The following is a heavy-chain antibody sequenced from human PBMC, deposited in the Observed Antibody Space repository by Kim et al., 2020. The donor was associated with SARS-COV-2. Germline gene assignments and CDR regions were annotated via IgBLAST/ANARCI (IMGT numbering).Heavy chain of an antibody. J-gene: IGHJ4*02. V-gene: IGHV3-23*01. D-gene: IGHD2-15*01. CDR2: ISSSGHVT. CDR1: GFTFSSYA. Sequence: GGSLRLSCAASGFTFSSYAMSWVRRAPGKGLEWVSVISSSGHVTLYTDSVKGRFTISRDNSRSTLYLQMNSLRAEDTATYYCAKASASGACKKYFDYWGQGTLVADSS. CDR3: AKASASGACKKYFDY.